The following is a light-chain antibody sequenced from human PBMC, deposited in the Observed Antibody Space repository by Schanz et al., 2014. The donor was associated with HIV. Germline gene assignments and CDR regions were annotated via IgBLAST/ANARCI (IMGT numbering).Light chain of an antibody. J-gene: IGLJ2*01. V-gene: IGLV2-8*01. Sequence: ALTQPPSASGSPGQSVAISCTGASSDIGVSWYQQYPGNAPKLMIFAVNRRTSGVPDRFSGAKSGNTAFLLVSGLQDEDEADYYCSSYGGNDNALFGGGTKLTVL. CDR3: SSYGGNDNAL. CDR1: SSDIG. CDR2: AVN.